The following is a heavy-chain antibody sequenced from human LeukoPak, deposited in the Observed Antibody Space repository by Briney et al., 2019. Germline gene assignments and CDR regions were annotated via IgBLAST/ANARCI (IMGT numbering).Heavy chain of an antibody. CDR2: IRYDGSNK. V-gene: IGHV3-30*02. J-gene: IGHJ4*02. D-gene: IGHD6-13*01. CDR3: ANQGVAAAREDY. CDR1: GFTFSSYG. Sequence: GGSLRLSCAASGFTFSSYGMHWVRQAPGKGLEWVAFIRYDGSNKCYADSVKGRFTISRDNSKNTLYLQMNSLRAEDTAVYYCANQGVAAAREDYWGQGTLVTVSS.